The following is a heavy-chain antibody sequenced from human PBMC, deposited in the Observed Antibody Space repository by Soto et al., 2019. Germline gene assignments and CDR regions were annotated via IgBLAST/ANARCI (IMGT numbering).Heavy chain of an antibody. J-gene: IGHJ6*04. CDR1: GFTFSDYY. CDR2: ISSSGSTI. V-gene: IGHV3-11*01. D-gene: IGHD5-18*01. CDR3: ARRWLQLWLGYYGIEV. Sequence: PGWSLRLSCAASGFTFSDYYMSLIRQAPGKGLEWVSYISSSGSTIYYADSVKGRFTISRDNAKNSLYLQMNSLRAEDTAVYYCARRWLQLWLGYYGIEVWGKGTTVAVSS.